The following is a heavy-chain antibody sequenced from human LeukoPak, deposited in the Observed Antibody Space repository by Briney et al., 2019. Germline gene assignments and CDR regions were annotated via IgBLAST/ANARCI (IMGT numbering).Heavy chain of an antibody. J-gene: IGHJ3*02. CDR2: IKQDGSEK. V-gene: IGHV3-7*01. CDR3: SRDRVSRVALDGFDI. CDR1: GFTFSTYW. D-gene: IGHD5-12*01. Sequence: PGGSLRLSCAASGFTFSTYWMTWVHQAPGKGLEWVANIKQDGSEKYFVDSVKGRFSISRDNAKNSLYLQMNSLRAEDTAVYYCSRDRVSRVALDGFDIWGQGTMVTVSS.